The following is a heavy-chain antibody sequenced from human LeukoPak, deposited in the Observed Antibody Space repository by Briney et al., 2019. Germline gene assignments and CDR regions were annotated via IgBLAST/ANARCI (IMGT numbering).Heavy chain of an antibody. D-gene: IGHD3-3*01. J-gene: IGHJ4*02. CDR2: IRSKAYGGTT. CDR1: GFTFGDYA. V-gene: IGHV3-49*03. Sequence: PGGSLRLSCTASGFTFGDYAMSWFRRAPGKGLEWVGFIRSKAYGGTTEYAASVKGRFTISRDDSKSIAYLQMNSLKTEDTAVYYCTRDVGTGGFTIFAGHYWGQGTLVTVSS. CDR3: TRDVGTGGFTIFAGHY.